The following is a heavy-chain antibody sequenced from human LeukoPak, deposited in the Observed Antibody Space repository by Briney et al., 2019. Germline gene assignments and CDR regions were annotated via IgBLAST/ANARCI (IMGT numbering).Heavy chain of an antibody. CDR3: ARDAGSSWHN. J-gene: IGHJ4*02. D-gene: IGHD6-13*01. CDR1: GYTFSLYY. Sequence: ASVKVSCKASGYTFSLYYLHWVRQAPGQGPEWMGVINPGDGSTTYRQKFKGRVTLTRDMSTSTIYMELSGLKFEDTAVYYCARDAGSSWHNWGQGTLVTVSS. CDR2: INPGDGST. V-gene: IGHV1-46*01.